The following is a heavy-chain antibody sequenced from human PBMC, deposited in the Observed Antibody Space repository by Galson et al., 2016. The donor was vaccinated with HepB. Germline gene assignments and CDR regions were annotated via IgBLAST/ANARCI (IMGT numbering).Heavy chain of an antibody. CDR3: ARLRYYYGSGSYFDF. J-gene: IGHJ4*02. D-gene: IGHD3-10*01. Sequence: SLRLSCAASGFIFSDYEMCWVRQTPGKGLEWISYIRGGGGTAYYSDSLQGRFSISRDNINNLVYLQMNYLRAEDTATYYCARLRYYYGSGSYFDFWGQGTLVTVSS. CDR2: IRGGGGTA. V-gene: IGHV3-48*03. CDR1: GFIFSDYE.